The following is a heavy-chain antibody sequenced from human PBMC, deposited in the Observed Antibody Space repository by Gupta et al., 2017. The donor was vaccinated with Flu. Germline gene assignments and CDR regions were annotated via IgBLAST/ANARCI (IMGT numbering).Heavy chain of an antibody. CDR2: INHSGST. CDR3: ARGRCSGGRCSPDNGFDP. D-gene: IGHD2-15*01. CDR1: SFSGYD. V-gene: IGHV4-34*01. J-gene: IGHJ5*02. Sequence: SFSGYDWGWIRQPPGKGLEWIGEINHSGSTNCNPSLKSRVSISVDTSKNQFSLKLSSVTAADTAVYYCARGRCSGGRCSPDNGFDPWGQGTLVTVSS.